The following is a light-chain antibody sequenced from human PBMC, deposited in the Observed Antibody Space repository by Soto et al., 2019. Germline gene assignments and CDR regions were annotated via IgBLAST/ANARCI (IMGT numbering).Light chain of an antibody. CDR3: QQSYSNLLFT. V-gene: IGKV1-39*01. CDR2: AAS. J-gene: IGKJ3*01. CDR1: QSISSY. Sequence: DIQMTQSPSSLSASVGDRVTITCRASQSISSYLNWYQQKPGKAPQLLIYAASSLQSGVPSRFSGSGSGTDFTLTISSLQPEDFATYYCQQSYSNLLFTFGPGNKGDIK.